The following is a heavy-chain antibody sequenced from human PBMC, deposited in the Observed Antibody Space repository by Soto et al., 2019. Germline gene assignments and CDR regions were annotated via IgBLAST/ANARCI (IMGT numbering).Heavy chain of an antibody. Sequence: GGSLRLSCAASGFTVSSNYMSWVRQAPGKGLEWVSVIYSGGSTYYADSVKGRFTISRDNSKNTLYLQMNSLRAEDTAVYYCAKDHTGHYDFWSGYYTPYYYYYGVDVWGQGTTVTVSS. CDR3: AKDHTGHYDFWSGYYTPYYYYYGVDV. J-gene: IGHJ6*02. CDR1: GFTVSSNY. V-gene: IGHV3-53*01. D-gene: IGHD3-3*01. CDR2: IYSGGST.